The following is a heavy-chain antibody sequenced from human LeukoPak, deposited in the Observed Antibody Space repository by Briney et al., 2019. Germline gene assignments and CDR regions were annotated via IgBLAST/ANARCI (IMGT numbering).Heavy chain of an antibody. D-gene: IGHD2-15*01. Sequence: PGGSLRLSCAASGFTFSSYGMHWVRQAPGKGLEWVSYISSSGSTIYYADSVKGRFTISRDNAKNSLYLQMNSLRAEDTAVYYCARELVACSGGSCYSAALGYWGQGTLVTVSS. J-gene: IGHJ4*02. CDR1: GFTFSSYG. CDR3: ARELVACSGGSCYSAALGY. V-gene: IGHV3-48*04. CDR2: ISSSGSTI.